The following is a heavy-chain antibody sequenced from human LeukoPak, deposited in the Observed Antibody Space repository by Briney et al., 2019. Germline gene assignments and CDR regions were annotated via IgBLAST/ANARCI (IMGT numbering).Heavy chain of an antibody. V-gene: IGHV4-34*01. CDR1: GGSFSGYY. D-gene: IGHD5-18*01. J-gene: IGHJ4*02. CDR2: INHSGST. Sequence: PSETLSLTCAVYGGSFSGYYWSWIRQPPGKGLEWIGEINHSGSTNYNPSLKSRVTISVDTSKNQFSLKLSSVTAADTAVYYCARGPRGYSYGPFDYWGQGTLVTVSS. CDR3: ARGPRGYSYGPFDY.